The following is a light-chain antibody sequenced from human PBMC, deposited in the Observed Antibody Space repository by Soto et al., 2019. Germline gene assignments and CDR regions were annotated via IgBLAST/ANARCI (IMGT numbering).Light chain of an antibody. CDR1: SSDVGAYNF. Sequence: QSALTQPASLSGSPGQSITISCTGTSSDVGAYNFVSWYQQHPGKAPKLMIYDVTNRPSGVSYRFSGSKSGNTASLTISGLQPDDEADYYCSSYTSSATLEFGGGTKLTVL. J-gene: IGLJ2*01. CDR3: SSYTSSATLE. CDR2: DVT. V-gene: IGLV2-14*03.